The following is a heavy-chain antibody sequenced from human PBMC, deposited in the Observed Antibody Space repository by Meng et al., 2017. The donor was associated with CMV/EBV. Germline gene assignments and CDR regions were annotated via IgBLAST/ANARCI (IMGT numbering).Heavy chain of an antibody. J-gene: IGHJ4*02. CDR3: ARGGIAAAGLH. D-gene: IGHD6-13*01. V-gene: IGHV4-39*07. CDR2: IYYSGST. CDR1: GGTISSSSYY. Sequence: RRQESGPGLVTPAESLSLTCTGSGGTISSSSYYWGWIRHPPGKGLEWIGSIYYSGSTYYNPSLKSRVTISVDTSKNQFSLKLSSVTAADTAVYYCARGGIAAAGLHWGQGTLVTVSS.